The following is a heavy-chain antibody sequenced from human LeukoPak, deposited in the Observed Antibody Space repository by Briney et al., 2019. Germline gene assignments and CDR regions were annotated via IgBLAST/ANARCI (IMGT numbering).Heavy chain of an antibody. D-gene: IGHD5-12*01. CDR1: XXXXXXXX. J-gene: IGHJ5*02. Sequence: PGGSLRLSCSAXXXXXXXXXXXXVXXXXXXXXQYVXTITADXGVXYYAXSLKGRFTTSRDNSRNTLYLQMSSXRPEDTAVYYCVRSGYFDPWGQGTLVTVSS. V-gene: IGHV3-64D*06. CDR2: ITADXGVX. CDR3: VRSGYFDP.